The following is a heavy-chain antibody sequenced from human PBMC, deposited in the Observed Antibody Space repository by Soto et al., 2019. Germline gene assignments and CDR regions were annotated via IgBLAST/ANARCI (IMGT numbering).Heavy chain of an antibody. V-gene: IGHV1-3*01. D-gene: IGHD2-15*01. J-gene: IGHJ4*02. Sequence: QVQLVQSGAEVKKPGASVKVSCKTSGYTFTSYTMHWVRQAPGQGLEWMGWINAGNGNTQSSQKFQDRVTISRDTSASTVYMELTSLRSEDTAVYYCARNLVVVVEGVRALGYWGQGTLVTVSS. CDR2: INAGNGNT. CDR1: GYTFTSYT. CDR3: ARNLVVVVEGVRALGY.